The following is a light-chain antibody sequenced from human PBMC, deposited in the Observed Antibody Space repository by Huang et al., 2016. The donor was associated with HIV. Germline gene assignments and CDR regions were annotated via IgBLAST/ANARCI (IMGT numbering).Light chain of an antibody. CDR2: DSF. V-gene: IGKV3-11*01. Sequence: DIVLTQSPATLSLSPGQRATLSCRASKNINNYLVRYQQKPGQAPRLLIYDSFNRATGIPARFSGSGSGTYFTLTINTLEPEDFAVYYCQQRGAWPLTFGGGTKVEIK. CDR1: KNINNY. J-gene: IGKJ4*01. CDR3: QQRGAWPLT.